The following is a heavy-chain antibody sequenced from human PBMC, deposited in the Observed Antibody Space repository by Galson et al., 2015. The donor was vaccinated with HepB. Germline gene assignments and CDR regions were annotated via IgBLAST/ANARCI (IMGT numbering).Heavy chain of an antibody. D-gene: IGHD3-10*01. Sequence: SLRLSCAASGFTFSSYWMSWVRQAPGKGLEWVANIKQDGSEKYYVDSVKGRFTISRDNAKNSLYLQMNSLRAEDTAVYYCARCETSNYYGSGSYYNPEFDYWGQGTLVTVSS. CDR1: GFTFSSYW. J-gene: IGHJ4*02. CDR2: IKQDGSEK. V-gene: IGHV3-7*03. CDR3: ARCETSNYYGSGSYYNPEFDY.